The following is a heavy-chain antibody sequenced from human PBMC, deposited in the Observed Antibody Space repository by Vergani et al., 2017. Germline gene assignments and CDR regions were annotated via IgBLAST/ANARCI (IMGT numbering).Heavy chain of an antibody. D-gene: IGHD2-2*02. CDR2: ISWNSGSI. Sequence: EVQLVESGGGLVQPGRSLRLSCAASGFTFDDYAMHWVRQAPGKGLEWVSGISWNSGSIGYADSVKGRFTISRDNAKNSLYLQMNSLRAEDTALYYCAKDISPGYCSSTSCYNGYYGMDVWGQGTTVTVSS. CDR3: AKDISPGYCSSTSCYNGYYGMDV. CDR1: GFTFDDYA. J-gene: IGHJ6*02. V-gene: IGHV3-9*01.